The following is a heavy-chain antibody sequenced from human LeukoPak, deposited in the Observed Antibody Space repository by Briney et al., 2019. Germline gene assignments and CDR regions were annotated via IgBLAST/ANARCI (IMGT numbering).Heavy chain of an antibody. J-gene: IGHJ4*02. CDR1: GGTFTSYA. CDR3: ARGGITMVRGVITPYYFDY. CDR2: IIPIFGTA. D-gene: IGHD3-10*01. Sequence: GASVKVSCKASGGTFTSYAISWVRQAPGQGLEWKGGIIPIFGTANYAQNFQGRFTIPADESTSTAYMELSSLRSEDTAVYYCARGGITMVRGVITPYYFDYWGQGTLVTVSS. V-gene: IGHV1-69*13.